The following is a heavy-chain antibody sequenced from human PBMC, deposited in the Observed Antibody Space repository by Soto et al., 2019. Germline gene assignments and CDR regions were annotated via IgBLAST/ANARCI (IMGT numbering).Heavy chain of an antibody. CDR1: GGSISSYY. CDR2: IYYSGST. D-gene: IGHD3-22*01. V-gene: IGHV4-59*01. CDR3: ASFDYYDSSGKFAEYFQH. Sequence: SETLSLTCTVSGGSISSYYWSWIRQPPGKGLEWIGYIYYSGSTNYNPSLKSRVTISVDTSKNQFSLKLSSVTAADTAVYYCASFDYYDSSGKFAEYFQHWGQGTLVTVSS. J-gene: IGHJ1*01.